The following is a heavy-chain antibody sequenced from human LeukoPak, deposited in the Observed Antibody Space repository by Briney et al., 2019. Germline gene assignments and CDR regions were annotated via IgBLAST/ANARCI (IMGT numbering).Heavy chain of an antibody. CDR2: IYSDNT. D-gene: IGHD4/OR15-4a*01. V-gene: IGHV3-53*01. CDR1: EFSVGSNY. J-gene: IGHJ4*02. Sequence: GGSLRLSCAASEFSVGSNYMTWVRQAPGKGLEWVSFIYSDNTHYSDSVKGRFTISRDNSKNTLYLQMNSLRAEDTAVYYCARRAGAYSHPYDYWGQGTLVTVSS. CDR3: ARRAGAYSHPYDY.